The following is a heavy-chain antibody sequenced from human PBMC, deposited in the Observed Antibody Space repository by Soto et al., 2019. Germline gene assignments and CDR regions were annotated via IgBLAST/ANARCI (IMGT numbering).Heavy chain of an antibody. CDR1: GFTFSSYG. CDR3: ATAPATRYYYGMDV. D-gene: IGHD2-2*01. CDR2: IWYDGSNK. J-gene: IGHJ6*02. V-gene: IGHV3-33*01. Sequence: QVQLVESGGGVVQPGRSLRLSCAASGFTFSSYGMHWVRQAPGKGLEWVAVIWYDGSNKYYADSVKGRFTISRDNSKNTLYLQMNSLRAEDTAVYYCATAPATRYYYGMDVWGQGTTVTVS.